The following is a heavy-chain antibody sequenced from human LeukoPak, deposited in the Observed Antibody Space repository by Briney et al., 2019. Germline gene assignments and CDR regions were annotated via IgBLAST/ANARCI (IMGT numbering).Heavy chain of an antibody. Sequence: PSQTLSLTCTVSGSSISSGTYYWSWIRQHPGKGLEWIGCIYYSGSTYYSPSLKSRVSISVDTSKNQFSLNLNFVTAADTAVYYCATYGSGSRAFDIWGQGTMVTVSS. D-gene: IGHD3-10*01. J-gene: IGHJ3*02. V-gene: IGHV4-31*03. CDR3: ATYGSGSRAFDI. CDR1: GSSISSGTYY. CDR2: IYYSGST.